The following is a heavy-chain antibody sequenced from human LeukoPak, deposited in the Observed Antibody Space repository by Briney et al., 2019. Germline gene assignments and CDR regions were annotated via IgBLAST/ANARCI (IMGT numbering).Heavy chain of an antibody. CDR3: ARDVRKWLYPYYYGMDV. D-gene: IGHD3-22*01. CDR1: GFTFSSHW. J-gene: IGHJ6*02. V-gene: IGHV3-7*01. CDR2: IKQDGSEK. Sequence: GGSLRLSCAASGFTFSSHWMSWVRQAPGKGLEWVANIKQDGSEKHYVDSVKGRFTISRDNAKNSLYLQMNSLRAEDTAVYYCARDVRKWLYPYYYGMDVWGQGTTVTVSS.